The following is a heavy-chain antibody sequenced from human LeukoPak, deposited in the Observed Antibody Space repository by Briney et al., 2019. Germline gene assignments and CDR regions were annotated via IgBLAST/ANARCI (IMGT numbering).Heavy chain of an antibody. V-gene: IGHV4-59*01. D-gene: IGHD5/OR15-5a*01. CDR2: IYYSGST. CDR3: ANGSTIIGHLYFDY. Sequence: SETLSLTCTVSGGSISSYYWSWIRQPPGKGLEWIGYIYYSGSTNYNPSLKSRVTISVDTSKNQFSLKLSSVTAADTAVYYCANGSTIIGHLYFDYWGHGTLVTGSS. J-gene: IGHJ4*01. CDR1: GGSISSYY.